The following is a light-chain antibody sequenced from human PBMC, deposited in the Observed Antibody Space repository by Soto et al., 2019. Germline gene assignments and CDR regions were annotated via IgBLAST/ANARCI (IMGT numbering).Light chain of an antibody. CDR3: QQYNKFSGA. CDR2: FAS. CDR1: QTVSTS. V-gene: IGKV3-15*01. J-gene: IGKJ1*01. Sequence: ISRSKAALSVSPGERAALSCRASQTVSTSLAWYQQKPGQPPRLLIYFASTRASAVPARFTAGGSGTEFTLTISSLQSDDFAIYYCQQYNKFSGAFGQGTKVDIK.